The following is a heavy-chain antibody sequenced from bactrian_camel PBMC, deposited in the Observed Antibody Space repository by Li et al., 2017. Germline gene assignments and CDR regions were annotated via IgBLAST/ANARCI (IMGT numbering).Heavy chain of an antibody. V-gene: IGHV3S54*01. CDR1: GDIAGGNC. Sequence: QVQLVESGGGSVQAGGSLRLSCAASGDIAGGNCMGWIRQRPGKEREAVATIDTDGGTFYAVSVQGRFTIARDNAKNIIYLQMSSLTPDDTAMYHCAAGTRIIVGDYCDGITDWGQGTQVTV. J-gene: IGHJ4*01. D-gene: IGHD3*01. CDR3: AAGTRIIVGDYCDGITD. CDR2: IDTDGGT.